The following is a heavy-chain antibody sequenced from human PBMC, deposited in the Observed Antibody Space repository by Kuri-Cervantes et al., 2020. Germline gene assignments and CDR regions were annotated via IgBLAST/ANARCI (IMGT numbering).Heavy chain of an antibody. CDR2: ISSSSSFI. Sequence: GESLKISCAASGFTFSSYWMHWVRQAPGKGLEWVSYISSSSSFIFYADSVKGRFTISRDNAKNSLYLQMSSLRSEDTAVYYCAAVGPGWVATTSSFDYWGQGTLVTVSS. J-gene: IGHJ4*02. CDR1: GFTFSSYW. V-gene: IGHV3-48*01. CDR3: AAVGPGWVATTSSFDY. D-gene: IGHD5-12*01.